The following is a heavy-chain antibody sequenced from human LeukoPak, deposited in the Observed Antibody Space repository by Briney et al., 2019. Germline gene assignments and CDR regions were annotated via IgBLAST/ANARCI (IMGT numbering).Heavy chain of an antibody. V-gene: IGHV3-23*01. D-gene: IGHD1-26*01. CDR1: GFTFSTYS. CDR3: GMGAPVPFDY. Sequence: GESLRLSCAASGFTFSTYSMNWLRLAPGKGLEWVSAISGSGGSTYYADSVKGRFTISRDNSKNTLYLQMISLRAEDTAVYYCGMGAPVPFDYWGQGTLVTVSS. CDR2: ISGSGGST. J-gene: IGHJ4*02.